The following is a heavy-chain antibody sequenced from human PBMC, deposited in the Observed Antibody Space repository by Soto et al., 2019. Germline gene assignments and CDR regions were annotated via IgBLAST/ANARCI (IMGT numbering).Heavy chain of an antibody. J-gene: IGHJ4*02. D-gene: IGHD3-10*01. CDR2: IWYDGSNK. V-gene: IGHV3-33*01. CDR3: ARDWSADGSGSPIGPDY. Sequence: GGSLRLSCAASGFTFSSYGMHWVRQAPGKGLEWVAVIWYDGSNKYYADSVKGRFTISRDNSKNTLYLQMNSLRAEDTAVYYCARDWSADGSGSPIGPDYWGQGTLVTVSS. CDR1: GFTFSSYG.